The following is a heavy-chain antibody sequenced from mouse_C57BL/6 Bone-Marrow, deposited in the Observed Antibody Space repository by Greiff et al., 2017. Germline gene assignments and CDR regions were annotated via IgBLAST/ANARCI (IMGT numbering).Heavy chain of an antibody. CDR2: ISYDGSN. D-gene: IGHD3-2*02. CDR3: ARDRDSSGYQFAY. CDR1: GYSITSGYY. Sequence: EVQVVESGPGLVKPSQSLSLTCSVTGYSITSGYYWNWIRQFPGNKLEWMGYISYDGSNNYNPSLKNRISITRDTSKNQFFLKLNSVTTEDTATYYCARDRDSSGYQFAYWGQGTLVTVSA. J-gene: IGHJ3*01. V-gene: IGHV3-6*01.